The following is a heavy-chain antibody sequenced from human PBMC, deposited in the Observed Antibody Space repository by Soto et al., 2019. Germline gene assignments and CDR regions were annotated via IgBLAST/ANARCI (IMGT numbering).Heavy chain of an antibody. CDR1: GGSFSGYY. Sequence: QVQLQQWGAGLLKPSETLSLTCAVYGGSFSGYYWSWIRQPPGKGLEWIGEINHSGSTNYNPSLKSRVTISVDTSKNQFSLKLSSVTAADTAVYYCERTIVVVVAAKGDDAFDIRGQGTMVTVSS. CDR3: ERTIVVVVAAKGDDAFDI. V-gene: IGHV4-34*01. CDR2: INHSGST. J-gene: IGHJ3*02. D-gene: IGHD2-15*01.